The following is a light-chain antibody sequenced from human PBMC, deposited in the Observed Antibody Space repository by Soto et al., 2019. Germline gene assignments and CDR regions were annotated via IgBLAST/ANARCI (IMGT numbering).Light chain of an antibody. CDR2: GAS. V-gene: IGKV3-20*01. Sequence: EIVLTQCPGTLSLSPGERATLSCRASQSVSTSYLAWYRQKPGQAPRLLIYGASSRATGIPDRFSGSGSGTDFTLTISRLEPEDFAVYYCQQYGSSLYTFGQGTKREIK. CDR3: QQYGSSLYT. CDR1: QSVSTSY. J-gene: IGKJ2*01.